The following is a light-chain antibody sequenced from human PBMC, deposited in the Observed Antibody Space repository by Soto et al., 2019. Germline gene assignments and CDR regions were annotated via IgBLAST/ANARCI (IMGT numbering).Light chain of an antibody. Sequence: ETVFTQSPGTLSFSPGDRATLSCRASQSVTGRSLAWYQQKPGQAPRLLISDASTRASGIPDRFSGSGSGTDFTLTISRLEPEDFAVYYCQQYGTAPRTLGQGTKVDIK. J-gene: IGKJ1*01. CDR2: DAS. V-gene: IGKV3-20*01. CDR3: QQYGTAPRT. CDR1: QSVTGRS.